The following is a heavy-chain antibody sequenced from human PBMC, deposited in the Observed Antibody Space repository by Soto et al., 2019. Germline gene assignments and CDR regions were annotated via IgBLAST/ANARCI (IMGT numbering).Heavy chain of an antibody. V-gene: IGHV3-23*01. D-gene: IGHD3-3*01. CDR3: AKAYNDFWSGYAYYFDY. CDR1: GFTFSSYA. CDR2: ISGSGGST. Sequence: GPLWVTWAASGFTFSSYAMIWVRQAPGKGLEWVSAISGSGGSTYYADSVKGRFTISRDNSKNTLYLQMNIRRAEDTAVYYCAKAYNDFWSGYAYYFDYWGQGTLVTVSS. J-gene: IGHJ4*02.